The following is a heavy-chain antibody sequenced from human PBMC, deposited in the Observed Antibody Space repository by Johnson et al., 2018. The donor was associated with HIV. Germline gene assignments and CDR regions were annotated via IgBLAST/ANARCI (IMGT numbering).Heavy chain of an antibody. J-gene: IGHJ3*02. Sequence: VQLVESGGGVVRPGGSLRLSCAASGFTFDDYAMHWVRQAPGKGLEWVSGLSWNSGTVAYADSVKGRFTISRDNAKNSLYLQMNSLRAEDTAVYYCARDIAPLAGRDAFDIWGQGTMVTVSS. D-gene: IGHD6-13*01. CDR1: GFTFDDYA. CDR3: ARDIAPLAGRDAFDI. CDR2: LSWNSGTV. V-gene: IGHV3-9*01.